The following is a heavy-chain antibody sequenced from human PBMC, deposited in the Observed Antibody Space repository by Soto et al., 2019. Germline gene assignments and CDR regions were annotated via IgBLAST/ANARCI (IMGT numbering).Heavy chain of an antibody. CDR1: GFTFSSYG. V-gene: IGHV3-33*01. D-gene: IGHD2-2*01. J-gene: IGHJ6*02. Sequence: QVQLVESGGGVVQPGRSLRVSCAASGFTFSSYGMHWVRQAPGKGLEWVAVIWYDGSNKYYADSVKGRFTISRDSSKNTLYLQMNSLRADDTAIYYCAREEVPAASHQLHYYGMDVWGQGTTVTVSS. CDR2: IWYDGSNK. CDR3: AREEVPAASHQLHYYGMDV.